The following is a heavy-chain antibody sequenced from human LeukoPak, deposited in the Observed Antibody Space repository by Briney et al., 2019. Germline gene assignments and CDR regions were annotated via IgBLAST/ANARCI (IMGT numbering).Heavy chain of an antibody. J-gene: IGHJ4*02. CDR1: GGSISSSSYY. Sequence: SETLSLTCTVSGGSISSSSYYWGWIRQPPGKGLEWIGSIYYSGSTYYNPSLKSRVTISVDTSKNQFSLKLSSVTAADTAVYFCASTTYYYDSSGYSHFDYWGQGTLVTVPS. D-gene: IGHD3-22*01. CDR2: IYYSGST. CDR3: ASTTYYYDSSGYSHFDY. V-gene: IGHV4-39*01.